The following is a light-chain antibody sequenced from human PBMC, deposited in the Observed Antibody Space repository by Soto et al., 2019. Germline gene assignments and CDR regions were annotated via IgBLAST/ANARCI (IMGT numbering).Light chain of an antibody. CDR2: SNN. V-gene: IGLV1-44*01. J-gene: IGLJ2*01. Sequence: QSVLTQPPSVSGTPGQTVTISCSGSSSNIGSKSVQWYQQLPETAPKLLIYSNNQRPSGVPDRFSGSKSGTSASLAISGLQSEYDAHYYCGAWDDTLNVLVFGGGTKLTVL. CDR3: GAWDDTLNVLV. CDR1: SSNIGSKS.